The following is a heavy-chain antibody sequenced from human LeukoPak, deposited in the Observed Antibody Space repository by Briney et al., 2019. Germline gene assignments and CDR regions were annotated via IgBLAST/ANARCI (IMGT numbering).Heavy chain of an antibody. CDR1: GFTFSSYS. CDR2: ISSSSSTI. J-gene: IGHJ4*02. V-gene: IGHV3-48*01. Sequence: GGSLRLSCAASGFTFSSYSMNWVRQAPGKGLEWVSYISSSSSTIYYADSVKGRFTISRDNAKNSLYLQMNSLRAEDTAVYCCARAPLSDYWGQGTLVTVSS. CDR3: ARAPLSDY.